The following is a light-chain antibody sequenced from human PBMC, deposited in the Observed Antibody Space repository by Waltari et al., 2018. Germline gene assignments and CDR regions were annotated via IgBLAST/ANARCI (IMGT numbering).Light chain of an antibody. CDR1: QAISNT. Sequence: DIQMSQSPSSLSASVGDKVTITCRASQAISNTLAWFQQKPGKPPNLLIYAASDLQSGVPSRFSGSGSGTDFTLTISSLQPEDFAVYYCQQRNSYPLTFGGGTKVEIK. J-gene: IGKJ4*01. V-gene: IGKV1-16*01. CDR3: QQRNSYPLT. CDR2: AAS.